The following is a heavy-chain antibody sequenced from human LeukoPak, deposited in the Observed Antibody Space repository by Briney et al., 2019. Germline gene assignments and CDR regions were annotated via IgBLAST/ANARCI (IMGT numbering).Heavy chain of an antibody. CDR1: GFTFSDYY. Sequence: GGSLRLSCAASGFTFSDYYMGWIRQAPGKGLEWVSYITSSGSIIYYADSVKGRFTISRDNAKNSLYLQMNSLRAEDTAVYYCARFRDGYTGYYFDYWGQGILVTVSS. V-gene: IGHV3-11*01. CDR2: ITSSGSII. J-gene: IGHJ4*02. CDR3: ARFRDGYTGYYFDY. D-gene: IGHD5-24*01.